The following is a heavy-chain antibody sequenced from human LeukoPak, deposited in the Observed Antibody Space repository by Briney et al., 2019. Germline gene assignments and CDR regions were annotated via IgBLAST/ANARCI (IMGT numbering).Heavy chain of an antibody. D-gene: IGHD1-26*01. V-gene: IGHV3-7*01. Sequence: PGGSLRLSCAASGFTFSGYWMSWVRQAPGKGLEWVANIKQDGSEKYYVDSVKGRFTISRDNAKNSLYLQMNSLRAEDTAVYYCARRRYSGSSQHFDYWGQGTLVTVSS. CDR2: IKQDGSEK. J-gene: IGHJ4*02. CDR3: ARRRYSGSSQHFDY. CDR1: GFTFSGYW.